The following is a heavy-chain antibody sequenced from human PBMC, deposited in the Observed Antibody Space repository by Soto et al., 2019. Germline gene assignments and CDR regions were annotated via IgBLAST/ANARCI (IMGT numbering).Heavy chain of an antibody. D-gene: IGHD6-19*01. J-gene: IGHJ4*02. Sequence: SETLSLTCAVYGGSFSGYYWSWIRQPPGKGLEWIGEINHSGSTKYNPSLKSRVTISVDTSKNQFSLKLSSVTAADTAVYYCARVGGSSGWTFDYWDQGTRVTVSS. CDR2: INHSGST. CDR1: GGSFSGYY. CDR3: ARVGGSSGWTFDY. V-gene: IGHV4-34*01.